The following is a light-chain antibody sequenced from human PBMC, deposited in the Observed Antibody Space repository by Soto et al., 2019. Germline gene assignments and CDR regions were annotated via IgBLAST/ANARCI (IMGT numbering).Light chain of an antibody. CDR1: QGIRND. CDR2: AAS. V-gene: IGKV1-6*01. CDR3: LQDDNYPLT. Sequence: VQMAHSPSSLSASLGDIVTITFRASQGIRNDLTWYQQKPGKAPKLLIYAASSLQSGVPSRFSGSGSGTDFTLTISSLQPEDFATYYCLQDDNYPLTFGGGTKVDIK. J-gene: IGKJ4*01.